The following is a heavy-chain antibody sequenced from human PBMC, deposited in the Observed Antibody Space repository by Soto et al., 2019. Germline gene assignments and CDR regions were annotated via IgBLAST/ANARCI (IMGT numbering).Heavy chain of an antibody. V-gene: IGHV4-34*01. J-gene: IGHJ4*02. CDR1: GGSFSGYY. CDR2: INHSGST. CDR3: ARGTGSY. Sequence: SETLSLTCAVYGGSFSGYYWSWIRQPPGKGLEWIGEINHSGSTNYNPSLKSRVTISVDTSKNQFSLKLSSVTAADTAVYYCARGTGSYWGQGTLVTVSS. D-gene: IGHD1-26*01.